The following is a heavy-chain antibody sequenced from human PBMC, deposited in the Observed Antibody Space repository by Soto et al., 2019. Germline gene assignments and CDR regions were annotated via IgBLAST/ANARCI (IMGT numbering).Heavy chain of an antibody. CDR1: GFTFISYA. J-gene: IGHJ4*02. D-gene: IGHD1-7*01. CDR3: AKGNSSSHSPDCFDY. Sequence: EVQLLESGGDLVQPGGSLRLSCAASGFTFISYAMTWVRQAPGKGLEWVSAISGGGGSTYYADSVKGRFTISRDNSKNTLYLQMNSLRAEDTAVYYCAKGNSSSHSPDCFDYWGQGALVTVSS. V-gene: IGHV3-23*01. CDR2: ISGGGGST.